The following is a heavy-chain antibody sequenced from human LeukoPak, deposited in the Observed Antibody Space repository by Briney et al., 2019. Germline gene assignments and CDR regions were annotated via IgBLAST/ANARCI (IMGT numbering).Heavy chain of an antibody. CDR2: ITSTSNHI. Sequence: PGGSLRLSCVASGFSFSTYDMNWVRQAPGKGLEWVSAITSTSNHITYADSVKGTFTISRDSANNSLYLQMNSLRAEDTAVYYCARVYIANGYGSGYYDYWGQGTLVTVSS. CDR1: GFSFSTYD. V-gene: IGHV3-21*01. D-gene: IGHD3-10*01. CDR3: ARVYIANGYGSGYYDY. J-gene: IGHJ4*02.